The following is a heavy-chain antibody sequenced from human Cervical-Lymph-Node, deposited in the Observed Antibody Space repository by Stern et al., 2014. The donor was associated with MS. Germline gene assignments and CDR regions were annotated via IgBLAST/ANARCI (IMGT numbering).Heavy chain of an antibody. V-gene: IGHV4-59*01. CDR1: GDSISDYS. CDR2: FSYRGST. CDR3: ARAQGGYYDTSGYYFDF. D-gene: IGHD3-22*01. Sequence: QLQLQESGPGLVKPSETLSVTCTVSGDSISDYSWIWIRQPPGKGLEWIGSFSYRGSTNYNASLKRRVTISGDTSKNQFSLRLSSVTAADTAMYYCARAQGGYYDTSGYYFDFWGQGTMVTVSS. J-gene: IGHJ4*02.